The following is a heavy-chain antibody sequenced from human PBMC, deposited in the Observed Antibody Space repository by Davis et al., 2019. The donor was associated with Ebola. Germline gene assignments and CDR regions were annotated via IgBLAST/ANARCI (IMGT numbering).Heavy chain of an antibody. CDR3: ARGDWNRYYFDY. CDR1: GGSISSGGYS. V-gene: IGHV4-30-2*01. CDR2: IYHSGST. J-gene: IGHJ4*02. Sequence: MPSETLSLTCIVSGGSISSGGYSWSWIRQPPGKGLEWIGYIYHSGSTYYNPSLKSRVTISVDTSKNQFSLKLSSVTAADTAVYYCARGDWNRYYFDYWGQGTLVTVSS. D-gene: IGHD1-1*01.